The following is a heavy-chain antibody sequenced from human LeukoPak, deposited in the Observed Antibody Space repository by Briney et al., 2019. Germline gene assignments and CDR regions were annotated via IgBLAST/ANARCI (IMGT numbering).Heavy chain of an antibody. V-gene: IGHV4-59*08. J-gene: IGHJ6*03. CDR2: IYYTGST. CDR3: ARLGIYPIQGYNYNYHYMDV. Sequence: SETLSLTCTVSGASISSSCWSWIRQPPGKGLEWIGYIYYTGSTNYDPSLKSRVTISVDMSKNQFSLQLSSVTAADTAAYYCARLGIYPIQGYNYNYHYMDVWAKGTTVTVSS. D-gene: IGHD1-1*01. CDR1: GASISSSC.